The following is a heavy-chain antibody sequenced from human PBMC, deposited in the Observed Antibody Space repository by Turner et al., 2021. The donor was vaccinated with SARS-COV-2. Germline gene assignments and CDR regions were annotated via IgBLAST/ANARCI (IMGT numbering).Heavy chain of an antibody. V-gene: IGHV4-59*05. Sequence: QVQLQELGPGLARPSETLFLTCTVPGGPISSKSWSWIRQSPGRGLEWIGSIHYSGSTYYNPSPKSRVTISVDTSKNQFSLKLSSVTAADTAVYYCASIAMAGTVLTRNGAFDIWGQGTMVTVSS. J-gene: IGHJ3*02. CDR1: GGPISSKS. CDR3: ASIAMAGTVLTRNGAFDI. CDR2: IHYSGST. D-gene: IGHD6-19*01.